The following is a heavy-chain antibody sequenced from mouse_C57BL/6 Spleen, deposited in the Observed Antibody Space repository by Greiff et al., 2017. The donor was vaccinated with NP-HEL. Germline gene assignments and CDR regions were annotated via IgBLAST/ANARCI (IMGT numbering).Heavy chain of an antibody. CDR3: ARDGFLGKYFDY. D-gene: IGHD3-3*01. J-gene: IGHJ2*01. CDR1: GYTFTSYG. CDR2: IYPRSGNT. V-gene: IGHV1-81*01. Sequence: QVQLQESGAELARPGASVKLSCKASGYTFTSYGISWVKQRTGQGLEWIGEIYPRSGNTYYNEKFKGKATLTADKSSSTAYMELRSLTSEDSAVYFCARDGFLGKYFDYWGQGTTLTVSS.